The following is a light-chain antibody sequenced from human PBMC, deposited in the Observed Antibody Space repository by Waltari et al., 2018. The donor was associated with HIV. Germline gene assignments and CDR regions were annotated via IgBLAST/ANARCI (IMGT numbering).Light chain of an antibody. J-gene: IGKJ3*01. Sequence: DIQMTQSPSSVSASVGDRVTITCRASQGFSSWLAWYQQKPGKAPKLLIYAASSLQSGVPSRFSGSGSGTDFTLTISSLQPEDFATYYCQQANSFPPLFTFGPGTKVDIK. CDR1: QGFSSW. CDR2: AAS. V-gene: IGKV1-12*01. CDR3: QQANSFPPLFT.